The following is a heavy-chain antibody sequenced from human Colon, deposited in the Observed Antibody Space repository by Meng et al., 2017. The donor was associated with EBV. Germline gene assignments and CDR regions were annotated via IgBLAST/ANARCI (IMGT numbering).Heavy chain of an antibody. CDR1: GGSIGSSNG. J-gene: IGHJ4*02. D-gene: IGHD6-19*01. CDR2: IYHSRGT. CDR3: ARVGQWLPIDY. V-gene: IGHV4-4*02. Sequence: GQVPGRVNLSGTLSSAWAGSGGSIGSSNGWGWVRQPPGKGLEWIWEIYHSRGTNYNPSFKCQVSISVDKSKNQFSMNLSFVTAADTAVYYCARVGQWLPIDYWGQGTLVTVSS.